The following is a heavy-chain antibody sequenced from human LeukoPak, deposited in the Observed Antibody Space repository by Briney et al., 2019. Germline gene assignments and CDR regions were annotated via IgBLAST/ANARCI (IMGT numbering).Heavy chain of an antibody. V-gene: IGHV3-30-3*01. J-gene: IGHJ5*02. CDR3: AKVGSGWANWFDP. CDR2: ISYDGSNK. D-gene: IGHD6-19*01. CDR1: GFTFSSYA. Sequence: SGGSLRLSCAASGFTFSSYAMHWVRQAPGKGLEWVAVISYDGSNKYYADSVKGRFTISRDNSKNTLYLQMNSLRAEDTAVYYCAKVGSGWANWFDPWGQGTLVTVSS.